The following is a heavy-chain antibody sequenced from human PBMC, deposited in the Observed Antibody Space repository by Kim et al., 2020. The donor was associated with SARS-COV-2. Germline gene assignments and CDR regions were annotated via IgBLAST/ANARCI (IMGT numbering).Heavy chain of an antibody. J-gene: IGHJ5*02. D-gene: IGHD6-6*01. Sequence: YYTPHLKSRVTISVDTSKNQFSLKLSSVTAADTAVYYCARRHSSSGWFDPWGQGTLVTVSS. V-gene: IGHV4-39*01. CDR3: ARRHSSSGWFDP.